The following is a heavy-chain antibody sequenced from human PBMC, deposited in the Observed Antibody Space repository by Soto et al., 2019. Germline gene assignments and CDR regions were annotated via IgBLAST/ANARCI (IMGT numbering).Heavy chain of an antibody. J-gene: IGHJ5*02. V-gene: IGHV4-39*01. CDR1: GGPISSSSYY. D-gene: IGHD3-9*01. CDR2: IYYSGST. CDR3: ARLPLRYFDWLLGPGGWFDP. Sequence: SETLSLTCTVSGGPISSSSYYWGWIRQPPGKGLEWIGSIYYSGSTYYNPSLKSRVTISVDTSKNQFSLKLSSVTAADTAVYYCARLPLRYFDWLLGPGGWFDPWGQGTLVTVSS.